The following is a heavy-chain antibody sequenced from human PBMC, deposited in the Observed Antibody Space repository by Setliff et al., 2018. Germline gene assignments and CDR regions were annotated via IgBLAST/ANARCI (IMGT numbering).Heavy chain of an antibody. J-gene: IGHJ5*02. V-gene: IGHV1-8*02. Sequence: ASVKVSCKAAGYTFTSYYMHWVRQAPGQGLEWMGWMNHNSGNRGYAHKFQGRVTMTRNTSISTAYMELSSLRPEDTTVYYCASGGIGFSEITIFGVALYWFDPWGQGTLVTVSS. CDR3: ASGGIGFSEITIFGVALYWFDP. CDR1: GYTFTSYY. CDR2: MNHNSGNR. D-gene: IGHD3-3*01.